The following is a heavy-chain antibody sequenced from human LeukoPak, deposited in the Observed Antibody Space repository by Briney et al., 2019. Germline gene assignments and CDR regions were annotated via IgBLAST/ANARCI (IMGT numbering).Heavy chain of an antibody. J-gene: IGHJ4*02. CDR1: GGSISSYY. D-gene: IGHD5-18*01. CDR3: ARGDSYGFDY. CDR2: IYYSGST. Sequence: SETLSPTCTVSGGSISSYYWSWIRQPPGKGLEWIGYIYYSGSTNYNPSLKSRVTISVDTSKNQFSLKLSSVTAADTAVYYCARGDSYGFDYWGQGTLVTVSS. V-gene: IGHV4-59*01.